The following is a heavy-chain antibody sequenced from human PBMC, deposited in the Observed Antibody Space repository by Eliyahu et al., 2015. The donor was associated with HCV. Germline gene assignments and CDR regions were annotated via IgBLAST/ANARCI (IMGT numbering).Heavy chain of an antibody. Sequence: EVQLVESGGGLVQPGGSLKLXCAASGFTFSGSAXHWVRQASGKGLEGVGRIRSKANSYATAYAASVKGRFTISRDDSKNTAYLQMNSLKTEDTAVYYCTRHRSDNFDWLGNYYGMDVWGQGTTVTVSS. D-gene: IGHD3-9*01. V-gene: IGHV3-73*02. J-gene: IGHJ6*02. CDR2: IRSKANSYAT. CDR1: GFTFSGSA. CDR3: TRHRSDNFDWLGNYYGMDV.